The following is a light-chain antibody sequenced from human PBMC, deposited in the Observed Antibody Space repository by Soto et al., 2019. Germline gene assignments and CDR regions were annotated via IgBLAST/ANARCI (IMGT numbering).Light chain of an antibody. CDR2: DAS. Sequence: EIVLTQSTGTLSLSPVERAALSCRASQSVSSTYLAWYQQRPGQAPRLLINDASRRATGIPDRFSGSGSGADFTLTISSLEPEDFAVYYCQQRSSWPITFGQGTRLEIK. CDR3: QQRSSWPIT. CDR1: QSVSSTY. V-gene: IGKV3D-20*02. J-gene: IGKJ5*01.